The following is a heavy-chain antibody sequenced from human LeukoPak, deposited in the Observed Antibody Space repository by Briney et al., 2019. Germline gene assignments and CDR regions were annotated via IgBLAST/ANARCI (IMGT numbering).Heavy chain of an antibody. Sequence: PSETLSLTCAVYGGSFSGYYWSWIRQPPGNGLEWIGEINHSGSTNYNPSLKSRVTISVDTSKNQFSLKLSSVTAADTAVYYCARWYRQRYCSSTSCYRYYYYGMDVWGQGTTVTVSS. CDR1: GGSFSGYY. CDR2: INHSGST. D-gene: IGHD2-2*01. V-gene: IGHV4-34*01. CDR3: ARWYRQRYCSSTSCYRYYYYGMDV. J-gene: IGHJ6*02.